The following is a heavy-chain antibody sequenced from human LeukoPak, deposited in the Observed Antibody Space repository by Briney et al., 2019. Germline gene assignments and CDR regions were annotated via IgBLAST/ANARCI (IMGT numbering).Heavy chain of an antibody. D-gene: IGHD2/OR15-2a*01. CDR1: GFTFSSDS. J-gene: IGHJ6*03. Sequence: PGGSLRLSCAASGFTFSSDSMTWVRQAPGKGLEWVSSISSSSSYIYYADSVKGRFTISRDNAKNSLYLQMNSLRAEDTAVYYCARDPFAYYYMDVWGKGTTVTVSS. CDR3: ARDPFAYYYMDV. CDR2: ISSSSSYI. V-gene: IGHV3-21*01.